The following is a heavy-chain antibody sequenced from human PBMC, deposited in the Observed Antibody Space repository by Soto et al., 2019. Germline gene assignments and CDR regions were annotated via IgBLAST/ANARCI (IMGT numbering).Heavy chain of an antibody. J-gene: IGHJ6*02. CDR2: IYPGDSDT. CDR3: ARTSAAGKYYYGMDV. D-gene: IGHD6-13*01. CDR1: GYRFTSYW. Sequence: GESLKLSCKGSGYRFTSYWIGWVRQLPGKGLEWMGIIYPGDSDTRYSPSFQGQVTISADKSISTAYLQWSSLKASDTAMYYCARTSAAGKYYYGMDVWGQGTMVTVSS. V-gene: IGHV5-51*01.